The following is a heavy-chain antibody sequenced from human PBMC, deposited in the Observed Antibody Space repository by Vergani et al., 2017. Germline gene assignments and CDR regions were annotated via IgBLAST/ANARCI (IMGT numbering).Heavy chain of an antibody. CDR2: ISSSSSYI. D-gene: IGHD3-10*01. V-gene: IGHV3-21*01. Sequence: EVQLVESGGGLVKPGGSLRLSCAASGFTFSSYSMNWVRQAPGKGLEWVSSISSSSSYIYYADSVKGRFTISRDNAKNSLYLQMNSLRAEDPAVYYCARVLGVRGVRGYDYWGQGTLVTVSS. J-gene: IGHJ4*02. CDR1: GFTFSSYS. CDR3: ARVLGVRGVRGYDY.